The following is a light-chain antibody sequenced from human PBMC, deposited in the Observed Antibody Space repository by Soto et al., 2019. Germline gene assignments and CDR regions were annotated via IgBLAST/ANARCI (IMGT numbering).Light chain of an antibody. CDR1: SSDIGTYRY. J-gene: IGLJ2*01. V-gene: IGLV2-14*03. Sequence: QSVLTQPASVARSPGQSLAITCTGSSSDIGTYRYVSWYQQHPGKAPRLVLFDVNRRPSGVSDRFSGDKSGSTASLTISGLQAEDEAYYYCSSYTTSASIIFGGGTKVTVL. CDR2: DVN. CDR3: SSYTTSASII.